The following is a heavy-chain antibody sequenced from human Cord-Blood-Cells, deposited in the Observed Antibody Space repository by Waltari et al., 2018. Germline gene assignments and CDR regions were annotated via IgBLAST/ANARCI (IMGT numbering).Heavy chain of an antibody. J-gene: IGHJ5*02. V-gene: IGHV4-34*01. D-gene: IGHD3-3*01. Sequence: QVQLQQLGAGLLKPSETLSLTCAVYGGSFSGYYWSWIRQPTVKGLEWIGEIKHSGSNNYNPSLTVRVTVSVDTSKNQFSLKRSSVTAADTAVYYFARYNYDFWSGYYTRWFDPWGQGTLVTVSS. CDR1: GGSFSGYY. CDR3: ARYNYDFWSGYYTRWFDP. CDR2: IKHSGSN.